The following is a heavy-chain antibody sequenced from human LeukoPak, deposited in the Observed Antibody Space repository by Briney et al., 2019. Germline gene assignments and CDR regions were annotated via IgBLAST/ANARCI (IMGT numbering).Heavy chain of an antibody. D-gene: IGHD3-10*01. Sequence: GGSLRLSCAASGFTFSSYGMHWVRRAPGKGLEWVAVISYDGSNKYYTDSVKGRFTISRDNSKNTLYLQMNSLRAEDTAVYYCAKEADYYGSGSYSTLSYWGQGTLVTVSS. CDR1: GFTFSSYG. CDR2: ISYDGSNK. V-gene: IGHV3-30*18. CDR3: AKEADYYGSGSYSTLSY. J-gene: IGHJ4*02.